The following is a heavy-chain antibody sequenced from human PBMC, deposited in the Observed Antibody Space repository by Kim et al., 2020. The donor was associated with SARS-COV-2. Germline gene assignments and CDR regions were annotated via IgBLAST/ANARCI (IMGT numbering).Heavy chain of an antibody. Sequence: NPQSGGTTYDQKFQGRVTMTRDTSISTVYMELHRLQSDDTAVYYCAREWDVWGQGTTVTVSS. J-gene: IGHJ6*02. CDR3: AREWDV. V-gene: IGHV1-2*02. CDR2: NPQSGGT.